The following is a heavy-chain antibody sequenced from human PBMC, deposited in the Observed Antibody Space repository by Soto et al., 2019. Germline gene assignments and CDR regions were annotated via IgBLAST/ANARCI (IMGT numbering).Heavy chain of an antibody. CDR1: GFTFSSYD. D-gene: IGHD3-10*01. V-gene: IGHV3-13*01. Sequence: GGSLRLSCAASGFTFSSYDMHWVRQATGKGLEWVSAIGTAGDTYYPGSVKGRFTISRENAKNSLYLQMNSLRAEDTAVYYCARDWRGYYYYGMDVWGQGTTVTVSS. CDR3: ARDWRGYYYYGMDV. CDR2: IGTAGDT. J-gene: IGHJ6*02.